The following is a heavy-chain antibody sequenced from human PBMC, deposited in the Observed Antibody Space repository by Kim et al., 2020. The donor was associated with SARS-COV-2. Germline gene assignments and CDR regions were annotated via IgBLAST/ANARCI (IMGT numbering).Heavy chain of an antibody. CDR2: INAGNGNT. CDR3: ARDPNPKRGWELPP. Sequence: ASVKVSCKASGYTFTSYAMHWVRQAPGQRLEWMGWINAGNGNTKYSQKFQGRVTITRDTSASTAYMELSSLRSEDTAVYYCARDPNPKRGWELPPWGQGTLVTVSS. V-gene: IGHV1-3*01. J-gene: IGHJ5*02. D-gene: IGHD1-26*01. CDR1: GYTFTSYA.